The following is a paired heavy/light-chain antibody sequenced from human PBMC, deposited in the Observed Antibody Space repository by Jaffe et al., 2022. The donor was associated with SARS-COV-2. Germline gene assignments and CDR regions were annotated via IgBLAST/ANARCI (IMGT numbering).Light chain of an antibody. CDR2: AAS. CDR1: HSINIY. Sequence: DIQMTQSPSSLSASVGDRVTITCRASHSINIYLNWYQQKPGNAPKLLIYAASTLQSGVPSRFSGSASGTDFTLTISSLQPEDFATYFCQQSYITPWTFGQGTKVEIK. CDR3: QQSYITPWT. J-gene: IGKJ1*01. V-gene: IGKV1-39*01.
Heavy chain of an antibody. V-gene: IGHV3-7*03. CDR3: ARPGGTFSHYYYYGMDV. J-gene: IGHJ6*02. CDR2: IKQDGSEK. Sequence: DVQLVESGGGLVQPGGSLRLSCAASGFTFSTYWMNWVRQAPGKGLEWLASIKQDGSEKYYVDSVKGRFTISRDNAKSSLFLQMDSLRAEDTAVYYCARPGGTFSHYYYYGMDVWGQGTTVTVSS. CDR1: GFTFSTYW.